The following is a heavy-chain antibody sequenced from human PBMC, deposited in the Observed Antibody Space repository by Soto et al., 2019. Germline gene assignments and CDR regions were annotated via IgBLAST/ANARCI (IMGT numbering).Heavy chain of an antibody. V-gene: IGHV4-31*03. CDR1: GGSISSGGYY. D-gene: IGHD2-2*01. CDR3: ARSIVVVPAAIRLGNWFDP. CDR2: IYYSGST. Sequence: SETLSLTCTVSGGSISSGGYYWSWIRQHPGKGLEWIGYIYYSGSTYCNPSLKSRVTISVDTSKNQFSLKLSSVTAADTAVYYCARSIVVVPAAIRLGNWFDPWGQGTLVTVSS. J-gene: IGHJ5*02.